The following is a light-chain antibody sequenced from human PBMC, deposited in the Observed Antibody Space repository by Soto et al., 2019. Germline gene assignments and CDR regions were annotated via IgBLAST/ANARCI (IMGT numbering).Light chain of an antibody. V-gene: IGLV2-14*01. Sequence: QSALTQPASVSGSPGQSITISCSGTSSDVGAYNYVSWYQQHPGKAPRVMIYDVSNRPSGVSNRFSGSKSGNTATLTISGLQAEDEADYYCSSYTSDYTYVFATGTKLTVL. CDR3: SSYTSDYTYV. CDR2: DVS. CDR1: SSDVGAYNY. J-gene: IGLJ1*01.